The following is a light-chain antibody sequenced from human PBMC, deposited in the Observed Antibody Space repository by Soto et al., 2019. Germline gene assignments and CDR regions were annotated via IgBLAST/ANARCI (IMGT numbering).Light chain of an antibody. CDR2: GAS. CDR3: QQYNNWLGT. V-gene: IGKV3D-15*01. Sequence: EIVMTQSPATLSVSPGERATLSCRASQSVSSNLAWYQQKPGQAPRLLIYGASTRATGIPARFSGSGSGTEFTLTISSLQSEDLAVYYCQQYNNWLGTFGPGTKVDIK. J-gene: IGKJ3*01. CDR1: QSVSSN.